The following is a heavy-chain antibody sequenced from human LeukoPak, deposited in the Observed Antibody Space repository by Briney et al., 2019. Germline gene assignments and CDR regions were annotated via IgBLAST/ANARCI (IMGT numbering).Heavy chain of an antibody. CDR3: ARVDPNEKRFDY. D-gene: IGHD1-1*01. CDR1: GGSISSGGYY. J-gene: IGHJ4*02. V-gene: IGHV4-31*03. Sequence: SETLSLTCTVSGGSISSGGYYWSWIRQHPGKGLEWIGYIYYSGSTYYNPSLKSRLTISVDTSKNQFSLKLSSVTAADTAVYHCARVDPNEKRFDYWGQGTLVTVSS. CDR2: IYYSGST.